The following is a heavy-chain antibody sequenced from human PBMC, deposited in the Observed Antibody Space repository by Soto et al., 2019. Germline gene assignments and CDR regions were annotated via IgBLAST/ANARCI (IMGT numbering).Heavy chain of an antibody. CDR1: GFTFNIHG. CDR2: IGGGDP. Sequence: EMQLLESGGGLVQPGGSLRLSCAASGFTFNIHGMTWVRQAPGRGLEWVSSIGGGDPYYADSVKGRFTISRDDSKNMXXXXXXXXXXXXXXXXXXXXXXXXXXXXXXXXXPRGHGTVVIVSS. CDR3: XXXXXXXXXXXXXXXP. V-gene: IGHV3-23*01. J-gene: IGHJ5*02.